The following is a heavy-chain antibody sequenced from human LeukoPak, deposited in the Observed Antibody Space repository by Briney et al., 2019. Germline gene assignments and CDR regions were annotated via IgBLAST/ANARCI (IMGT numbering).Heavy chain of an antibody. D-gene: IGHD5-12*01. J-gene: IGHJ4*02. CDR2: ITSSGSDI. CDR1: GFTFNDYY. Sequence: GGSLRLSCAASGFTFNDYYMSWIRQAPGKGLEWVAYITSSGSDIYYADSVRGRFSISRDNAKNSLFLQMNSLRVEDTATYYCASDIVATSGDFWGQGTLVSVSS. CDR3: ASDIVATSGDF. V-gene: IGHV3-11*01.